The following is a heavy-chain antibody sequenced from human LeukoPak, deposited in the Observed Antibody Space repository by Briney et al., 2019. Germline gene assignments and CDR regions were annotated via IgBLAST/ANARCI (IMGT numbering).Heavy chain of an antibody. D-gene: IGHD1-1*01. Sequence: SCKVSGYTLTELSMHWVRQAPGKGPEWVAAMRFDGNTKYYVDSVKGRFTISRDTSKNTLFLQMNSLRDEDTATYYCAKDKGNQQLYALDVWGQGTTVSVSS. CDR2: MRFDGNTK. CDR1: GYTLTELS. J-gene: IGHJ6*02. CDR3: AKDKGNQQLYALDV. V-gene: IGHV3-33*06.